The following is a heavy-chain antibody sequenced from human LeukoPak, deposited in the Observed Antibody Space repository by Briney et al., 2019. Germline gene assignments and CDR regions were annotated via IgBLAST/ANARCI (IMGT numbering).Heavy chain of an antibody. J-gene: IGHJ3*02. CDR2: IYHSGST. CDR3: ARYGVAMDDAFDI. Sequence: KPSETLSLTCTVSGYSISSGYYWGWIRQPPGKGLEWVGSIYHSGSTYSNPSLKSLVTISVDTANNQFPLKLSPVPAADTAVYYCARYGVAMDDAFDIWRQGTMVTVSS. CDR1: GYSISSGYY. V-gene: IGHV4-38-2*02. D-gene: IGHD3-3*01.